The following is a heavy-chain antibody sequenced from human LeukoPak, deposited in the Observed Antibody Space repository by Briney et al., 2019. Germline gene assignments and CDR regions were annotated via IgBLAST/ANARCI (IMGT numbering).Heavy chain of an antibody. CDR2: IIPIFGTA. CDR1: GGTFSSYA. CDR3: ARDPLAYSSSWYFGY. J-gene: IGHJ4*02. D-gene: IGHD6-13*01. V-gene: IGHV1-69*05. Sequence: SVKVSCKASGGTFSSYAISWVRQAPGQGLEWMGGIIPIFGTANYAQKFQGRVTITTDESTSTAYMELSSLRSEDTAVYYCARDPLAYSSSWYFGYWGQGTLVTVSS.